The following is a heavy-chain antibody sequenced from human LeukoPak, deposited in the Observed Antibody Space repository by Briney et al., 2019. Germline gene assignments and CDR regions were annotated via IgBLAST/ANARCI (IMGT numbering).Heavy chain of an antibody. CDR3: ARRITISGVVIAYDAFDI. D-gene: IGHD3-3*01. CDR2: IYSGGST. CDR1: GFTVSSNY. Sequence: GGSLRLSCAASGFTVSSNYMSWVRQAPGKGLEWVSVIYSGGSTYYADSVKGRFTISRDNSKNTLYLQMNSLRAEDTAVYYCARRITISGVVIAYDAFDIWGQGTMVTVSS. V-gene: IGHV3-53*01. J-gene: IGHJ3*02.